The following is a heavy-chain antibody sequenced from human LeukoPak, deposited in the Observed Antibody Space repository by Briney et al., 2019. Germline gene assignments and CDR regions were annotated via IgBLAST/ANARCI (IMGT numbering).Heavy chain of an antibody. V-gene: IGHV3-66*01. CDR2: TYIDGTT. CDR1: GFTITSNH. J-gene: IGHJ3*02. Sequence: PGGCLRLSCAASGFTITSNHMSWVRQAPGKGLEWVSITYIDGTTYYADSVKGRFTISRDSSKNTLYVQMNSLRVEDTAIYYCARDAERIRATEGLDIWGQGTMVTVSS. CDR3: ARDAERIRATEGLDI. D-gene: IGHD3-10*01.